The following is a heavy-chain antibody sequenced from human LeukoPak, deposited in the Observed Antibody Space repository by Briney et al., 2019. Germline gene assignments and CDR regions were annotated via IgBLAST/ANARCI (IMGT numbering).Heavy chain of an antibody. CDR2: INPNSGGT. Sequence: ASVEVSCKASGYTFTGYYMHWVRQAPGQGLEWTGWINPNSGGTNYAQKFQGWVTMTRDTSISTAYMELSRLRSDDTAVYYCARGTKQQLLGDWFDPWGQGTLVTVSS. V-gene: IGHV1-2*04. D-gene: IGHD6-13*01. J-gene: IGHJ5*02. CDR3: ARGTKQQLLGDWFDP. CDR1: GYTFTGYY.